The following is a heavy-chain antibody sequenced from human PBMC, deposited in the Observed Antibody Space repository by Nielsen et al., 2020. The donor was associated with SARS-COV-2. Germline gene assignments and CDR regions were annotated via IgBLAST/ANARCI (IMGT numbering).Heavy chain of an antibody. D-gene: IGHD6-6*01. J-gene: IGHJ6*03. CDR2: IYYSGST. Sequence: SETLSLTCTVSGGSISSYYWSWIRQPPGKGLEWIGYIYYSGSTNYNPSLKSRVTISVDTSKNQFSLKLSSVTAADTAVYYCARAGSIAARYYYYYMDVWGKGTTVTVSS. V-gene: IGHV4-59*01. CDR1: GGSISSYY. CDR3: ARAGSIAARYYYYYMDV.